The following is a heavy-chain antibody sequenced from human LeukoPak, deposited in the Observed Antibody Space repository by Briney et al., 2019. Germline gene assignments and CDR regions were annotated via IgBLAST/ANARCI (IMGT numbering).Heavy chain of an antibody. J-gene: IGHJ2*01. V-gene: IGHV1-69*06. CDR1: GGTFSSYA. CDR2: IIPIFGTA. CDR3: ARDGLDDYGDYRPHRYFDL. D-gene: IGHD4-17*01. Sequence: GASVKVSCKASGGTFSSYAISWVRQAPGQGLEWMGGIIPIFGTANYAQKFQGRVTITADKSTSTAYMELSSLRSEDTAVYYCARDGLDDYGDYRPHRYFDLWGRGTLVTVSS.